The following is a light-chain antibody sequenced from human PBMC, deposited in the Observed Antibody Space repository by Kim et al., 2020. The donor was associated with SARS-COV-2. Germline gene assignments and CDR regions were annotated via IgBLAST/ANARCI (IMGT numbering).Light chain of an antibody. CDR1: NIASKR. CDR3: HVWDNYGDHVL. Sequence: APGETARITCGGDNIASKRVHWYQQKPGQAPLLIVYDDRDRPSGIPERISGSDSGNTATLTISRVEAGDEADYYCHVWDNYGDHVLFGGGTQLTVL. CDR2: DDR. J-gene: IGLJ3*02. V-gene: IGLV3-21*02.